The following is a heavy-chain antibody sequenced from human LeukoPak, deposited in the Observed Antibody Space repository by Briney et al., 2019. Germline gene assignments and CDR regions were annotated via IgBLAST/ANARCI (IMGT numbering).Heavy chain of an antibody. V-gene: IGHV1-2*02. D-gene: IGHD5-12*01. J-gene: IGHJ3*02. CDR3: ARLQSGYNSDAFDI. Sequence: ASVKVSCTASGYTFTGYYLRWVRQAPGQGLEWMGWVNPNTGGTNYAQKFQGRVTMTRDTSISTAYMELSRLRSDDTAVYYCARLQSGYNSDAFDIWGQGTMVAVSS. CDR2: VNPNTGGT. CDR1: GYTFTGYY.